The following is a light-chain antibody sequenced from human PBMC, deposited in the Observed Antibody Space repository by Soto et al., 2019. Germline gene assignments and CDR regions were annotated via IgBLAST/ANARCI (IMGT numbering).Light chain of an antibody. J-gene: IGKJ3*01. CDR2: GAS. CDR1: QSVSSN. CDR3: QQYGSSPFT. V-gene: IGKV3-20*01. Sequence: ATLSCRASQSVSSNLAWYQQKPGQAPRLLIYGASSRATGIPDRFSGSGSGTDFTLTISRLEPEDFAVYYCQQYGSSPFTFGPGTKVDIK.